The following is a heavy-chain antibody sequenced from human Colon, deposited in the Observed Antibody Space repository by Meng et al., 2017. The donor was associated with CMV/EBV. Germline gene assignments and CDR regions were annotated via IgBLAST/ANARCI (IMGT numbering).Heavy chain of an antibody. CDR3: ARYQFSMVRGVPTPYFDY. CDR1: YTFTNYG. D-gene: IGHD3-10*01. J-gene: IGHJ4*02. V-gene: IGHV7-4-1*02. Sequence: YTFTNYGMYWVRQAPGQGLEWMGWIYTNTGNPVYAQGFTGRFVFSLDTSVSTAYLQISSLKAEDTAVYYCARYQFSMVRGVPTPYFDYWGQGTLVTVSS. CDR2: IYTNTGNP.